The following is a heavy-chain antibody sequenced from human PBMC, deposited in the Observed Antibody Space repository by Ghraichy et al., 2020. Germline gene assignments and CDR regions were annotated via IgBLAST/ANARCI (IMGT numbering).Heavy chain of an antibody. CDR3: ARGTRRDYDSKDDIDHYYYGMDV. CDR1: GFTFSSYA. CDR2: ISYDGSNK. J-gene: IGHJ6*02. Sequence: GGSLRLSCAASGFTFSSYAMHWVRQAPGKGLEWVAVISYDGSNKYYADSVKGRFTISRDNSKNTLYLQMNSLRAEDTAVYYCARGTRRDYDSKDDIDHYYYGMDVWGQGTTVTVSS. V-gene: IGHV3-30-3*01. D-gene: IGHD3-22*01.